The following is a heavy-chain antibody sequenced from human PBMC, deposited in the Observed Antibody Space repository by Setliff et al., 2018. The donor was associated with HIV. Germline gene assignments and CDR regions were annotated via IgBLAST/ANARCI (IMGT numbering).Heavy chain of an antibody. V-gene: IGHV4-38-2*01. Sequence: PSETLSLTCAVSGFSINSGYSWDWIRQSPGKGLGWIGALYNSGSTYYNPPLKSRVTISVDTSKNHFSLKLTSVTVADTAVYYCARGLIAATGTWFDPWGQGTLVTVSS. D-gene: IGHD6-13*01. J-gene: IGHJ5*02. CDR3: ARGLIAATGTWFDP. CDR1: GFSINSGYS. CDR2: LYNSGST.